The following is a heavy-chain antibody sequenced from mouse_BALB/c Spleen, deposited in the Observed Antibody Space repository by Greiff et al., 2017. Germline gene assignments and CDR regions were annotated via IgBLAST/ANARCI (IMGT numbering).Heavy chain of an antibody. Sequence: EVMLVESGGGLVQPGGSLKLSCAASGFTFSSYGMSWVRQTPDKRLELVATINSNGGSTYYPDSVKGRFTISRDNAKNTLYLQMSSLKSEDTAMYYCARGIAITTVVAYYFDYWGQGTTLTVSS. J-gene: IGHJ2*01. CDR3: ARGIAITTVVAYYFDY. CDR2: INSNGGST. D-gene: IGHD1-1*01. CDR1: GFTFSSYG. V-gene: IGHV5-6-3*01.